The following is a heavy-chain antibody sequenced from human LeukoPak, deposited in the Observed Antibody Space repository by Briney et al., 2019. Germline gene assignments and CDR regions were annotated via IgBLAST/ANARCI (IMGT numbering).Heavy chain of an antibody. J-gene: IGHJ4*02. V-gene: IGHV3-23*01. CDR1: GFTFSSYA. CDR3: AKVYLPGWVWSGFDY. Sequence: GGSLRLSCAASGFTFSSYAMSWVRQAPGKGLEWVSAISGSGGSTYYADSVKGRFTISRDNSKNTLYLQMNSLRVEDTAVHYCAKVYLPGWVWSGFDYWGQGTLVTVSS. CDR2: ISGSGGST. D-gene: IGHD3-3*01.